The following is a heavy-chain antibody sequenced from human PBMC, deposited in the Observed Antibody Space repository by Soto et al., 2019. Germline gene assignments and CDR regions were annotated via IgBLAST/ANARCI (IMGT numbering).Heavy chain of an antibody. V-gene: IGHV3-21*01. CDR3: ARDTLPNWNYATPNFDY. CDR1: GFTFSSYS. Sequence: GGSLRLSCAASGFTFSSYSMNWVRQAPGKGLEWVSSISSSSSYIYYADSVKGRFTISRDNAKNSLYLQMNSLRAEDTAVYYCARDTLPNWNYATPNFDYWGQGTLVTVSS. CDR2: ISSSSSYI. J-gene: IGHJ4*02. D-gene: IGHD1-7*01.